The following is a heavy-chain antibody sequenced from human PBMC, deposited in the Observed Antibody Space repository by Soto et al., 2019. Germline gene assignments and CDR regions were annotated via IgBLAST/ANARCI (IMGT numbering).Heavy chain of an antibody. D-gene: IGHD3-3*01. J-gene: IGHJ6*03. Sequence: ASVKVSCKASGYTFTGYYMHWVRQAPGQGLEWMGWINPNSGGTNYAQKFQGWVTMTRDTSISTAYMELSRLRSDDTAGYYWARASGTISAGDYDRGGGHMDVWGKGTTVTVSS. V-gene: IGHV1-2*04. CDR2: INPNSGGT. CDR3: ARASGTISAGDYDRGGGHMDV. CDR1: GYTFTGYY.